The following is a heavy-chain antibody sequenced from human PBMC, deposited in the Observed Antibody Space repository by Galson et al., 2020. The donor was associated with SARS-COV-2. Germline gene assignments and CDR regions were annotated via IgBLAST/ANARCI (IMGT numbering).Heavy chain of an antibody. V-gene: IGHV4-34*01. D-gene: IGHD3-10*01. CDR2: INHSGST. J-gene: IGHJ3*02. CDR3: ARSYSIDLLLWFGELSQDAFDI. CDR1: GGSFSGYY. Sequence: SETLSLTCAVYGGSFSGYYWSWIRQPPGKGREWIGEINHSGSTNYNPSLKSRVTISVDTSKNQFSLKLSSVTAADTAVYYCARSYSIDLLLWFGELSQDAFDIWGQGTMVTVSS.